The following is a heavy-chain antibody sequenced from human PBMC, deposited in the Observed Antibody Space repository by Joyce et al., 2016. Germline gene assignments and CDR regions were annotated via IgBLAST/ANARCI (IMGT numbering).Heavy chain of an antibody. V-gene: IGHV3-23*01. CDR1: GFTFGNYA. Sequence: EVQLLESGGHLRQPGGSLRLSCAASGFTFGNYAMSWVRQAPGKGLEWVSSISGSGDRNYYAESVRGRFTISTDTSKNTVYLQMNSLRVEDTALYYCAKSISTQWELPDHWGQGTLLTVSS. D-gene: IGHD1-26*01. J-gene: IGHJ4*02. CDR2: ISGSGDRN. CDR3: AKSISTQWELPDH.